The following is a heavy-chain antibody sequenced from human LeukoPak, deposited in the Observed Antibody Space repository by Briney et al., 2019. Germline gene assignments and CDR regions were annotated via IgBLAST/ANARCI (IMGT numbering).Heavy chain of an antibody. V-gene: IGHV3-7*04. CDR3: ARDTTGTTFDY. D-gene: IGHD1-1*01. Sequence: GGSLRLSCAASGLTFNSLWMAWVRQAPGRGLEWVAKINEDGNERYYVDSVKGRFTISRDNAKNSLYLQMNSLRADDTAVYYCARDTTGTTFDYWGQGTLVTVFS. CDR1: GLTFNSLW. CDR2: INEDGNER. J-gene: IGHJ4*02.